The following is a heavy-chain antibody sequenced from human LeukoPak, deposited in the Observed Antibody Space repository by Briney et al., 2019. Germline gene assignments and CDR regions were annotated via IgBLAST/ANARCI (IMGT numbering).Heavy chain of an antibody. V-gene: IGHV3-30*02. CDR3: ARGKDFWSDYSDPFDY. CDR1: GFTFSDSG. D-gene: IGHD3-3*01. CDR2: IRLDGNIK. Sequence: GGSLRLSCAASGFTFSDSGIHWVRQAPGKGLEWLAFIRLDGNIKYFAASVKGRFTISRDNSKNMLFLQMNSLRPEDTAVYYCARGKDFWSDYSDPFDYWGQGTLVTVSS. J-gene: IGHJ4*02.